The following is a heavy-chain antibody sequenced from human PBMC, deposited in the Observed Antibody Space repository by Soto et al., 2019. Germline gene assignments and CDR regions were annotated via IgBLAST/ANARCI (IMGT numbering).Heavy chain of an antibody. V-gene: IGHV1-8*01. CDR3: ARGYGSGSYYGFHDAFDI. Sequence: VQLVQSGAEVKKPGASVQVSCKASEYTFTDNDINWVRQATGQGLERLGWMNPNSGNTGYAQKVEGRGTMIRNTSISTAYMELSNLRSEDTAVYYCARGYGSGSYYGFHDAFDIWGQGTMVTVSS. CDR2: MNPNSGNT. J-gene: IGHJ3*02. CDR1: EYTFTDND. D-gene: IGHD3-10*01.